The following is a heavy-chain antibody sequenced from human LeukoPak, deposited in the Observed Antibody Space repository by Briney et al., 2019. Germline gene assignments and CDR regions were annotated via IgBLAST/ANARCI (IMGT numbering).Heavy chain of an antibody. D-gene: IGHD6-13*01. CDR3: ARSQISSSSSYYHDY. V-gene: IGHV4-39*01. J-gene: IGHJ4*02. CDR1: GGSISSNRYY. CDR2: MYYSGTT. Sequence: TSETLSLTCTVSGGSISSNRYYWGWIRQPPGKGLEWIGSMYYSGTTYYNPSLKSRVTISVDTSKNQFSLNLTSVTVADTAVYFCARSQISSSSSYYHDYWGQGTLVTVSS.